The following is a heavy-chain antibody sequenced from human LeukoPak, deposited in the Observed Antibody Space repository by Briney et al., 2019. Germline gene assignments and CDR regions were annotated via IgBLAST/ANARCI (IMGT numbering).Heavy chain of an antibody. CDR1: GFTFSGAW. CDR3: STAYGGSGSD. Sequence: PGGSLRLSCAASGFTFSGAWMSWVRQAPGKGLEWVARIKSKTNGETVDYGAPVKGRFNISRDDSKNTVFLQMNSLKTEDTAVYYCSTAYGGSGSDWGQGTLVTVSS. CDR2: IKSKTNGETV. D-gene: IGHD3-10*01. J-gene: IGHJ4*02. V-gene: IGHV3-15*01.